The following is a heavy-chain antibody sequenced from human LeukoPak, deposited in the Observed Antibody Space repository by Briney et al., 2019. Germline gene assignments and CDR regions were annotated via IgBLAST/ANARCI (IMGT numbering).Heavy chain of an antibody. CDR2: ISSSSGYI. J-gene: IGHJ5*02. CDR3: ARDAFDP. CDR1: GFTFSSYS. V-gene: IGHV3-21*01. Sequence: GGSLRLSCATSGFTFSSYSMNWVRQAPGKGLEWVASISSSSGYIYYADSVKGRFTISRDNAKNALYLQMSSLRAEDTAVYYCARDAFDPWGQGTLVTVSS.